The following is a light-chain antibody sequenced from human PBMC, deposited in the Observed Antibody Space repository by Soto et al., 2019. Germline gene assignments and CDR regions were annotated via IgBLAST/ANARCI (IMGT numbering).Light chain of an antibody. V-gene: IGKV1-5*03. CDR2: TAS. J-gene: IGKJ2*01. CDR3: DSYTSYLYL. Sequence: QMTQSPSTLSASVGDRVTITCRASQRISSWLAWYQQKLGKAPTLLIYTASTLESVVPSRFSGGGSVTEFTLNISSLQDDDVASCCSDSYTSYLYLFGHGNHLDIK. CDR1: QRISSW.